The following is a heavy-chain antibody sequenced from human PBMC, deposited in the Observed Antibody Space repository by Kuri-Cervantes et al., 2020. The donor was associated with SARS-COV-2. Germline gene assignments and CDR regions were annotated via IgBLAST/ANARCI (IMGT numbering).Heavy chain of an antibody. CDR3: AREKHLWPDSGHNWFDP. J-gene: IGHJ5*02. CDR2: IYYSGST. V-gene: IGHV4-30-4*08. Sequence: LRLSCTVSGGSISSGDYNWSWIRQSPGRGLEWIGYIYYSGSTYYNPPLKSRLRISLDMPKNQFSLKLTSVTAADTAVYYCAREKHLWPDSGHNWFDPWGQGTLVTVSS. CDR1: GGSISSGDYN. D-gene: IGHD5-18*01.